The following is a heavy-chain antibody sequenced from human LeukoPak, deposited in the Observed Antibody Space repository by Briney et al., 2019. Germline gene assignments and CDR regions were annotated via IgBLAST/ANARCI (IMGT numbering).Heavy chain of an antibody. CDR1: GFTFSSYA. CDR2: ISGSGGST. J-gene: IGHJ4*02. D-gene: IGHD2-2*01. CDR3: AKADCSSTSCYAFDY. Sequence: GGSLRLSCAASGFTFSSYAMSWVRQAPGKGLEWVSAISGSGGSTYYADSVKGRFTISRDNSKNTLYLQMNSLRAEDTAVYYCAKADCSSTSCYAFDYWGQGTLVTVSS. V-gene: IGHV3-23*01.